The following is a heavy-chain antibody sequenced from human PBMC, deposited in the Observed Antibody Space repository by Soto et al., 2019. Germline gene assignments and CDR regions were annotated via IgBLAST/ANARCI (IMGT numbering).Heavy chain of an antibody. D-gene: IGHD3-9*01. CDR1: GFTFSSHA. V-gene: IGHV3-23*01. Sequence: EVQLSESGGGLVQPGGSLRLSCAASGFTFSSHAMSWVRQAPGKGLEWVSAISGSGDDAYYTDSVKGRFTISRDNSQNILYLQMDSLRAEDAAVYYCARDKYLYFSVFDYWGQGTLVTVSS. J-gene: IGHJ4*02. CDR2: ISGSGDDA. CDR3: ARDKYLYFSVFDY.